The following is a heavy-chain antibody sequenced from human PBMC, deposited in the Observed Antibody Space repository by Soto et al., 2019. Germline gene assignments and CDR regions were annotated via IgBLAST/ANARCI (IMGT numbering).Heavy chain of an antibody. CDR1: GFTFSSYS. V-gene: IGHV3-21*01. CDR2: ISSSSSYI. CDR3: ARDSDPHAGLSFDY. Sequence: GGSLRLSCAASGFTFSSYSMNWVRQAPGKGLEWVSSISSSSSYIYYADSVKGRFTISRDNAKNSLYLQMNSLRAEDTAVYYCARDSDPHAGLSFDYWGQGTLVTVSS. D-gene: IGHD2-2*01. J-gene: IGHJ4*02.